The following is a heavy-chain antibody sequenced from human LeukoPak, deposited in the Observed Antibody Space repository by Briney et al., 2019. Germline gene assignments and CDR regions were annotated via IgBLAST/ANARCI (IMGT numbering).Heavy chain of an antibody. Sequence: GGSLRLSCAASEFTFSSYTLNWVRQAPGQGLQWVSSISSSSSSIYYADSVKGRFTISRDNAKNSLYLQMNSLGAGDTAVYYCARGSWNYAFDIWGQGTMVTVSS. V-gene: IGHV3-21*01. CDR1: EFTFSSYT. D-gene: IGHD1-7*01. J-gene: IGHJ3*02. CDR3: ARGSWNYAFDI. CDR2: ISSSSSSI.